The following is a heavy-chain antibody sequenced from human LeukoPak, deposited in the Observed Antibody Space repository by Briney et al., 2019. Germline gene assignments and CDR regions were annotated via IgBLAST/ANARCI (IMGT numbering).Heavy chain of an antibody. CDR3: ARRGQAAGSKGAFDY. V-gene: IGHV4-39*01. D-gene: IGHD6-13*01. J-gene: IGHJ4*02. CDR2: IDYSGTT. CDR1: GGSISSGSYY. Sequence: PSETLSLTCTVSGGSISSGSYYWRWIRQPPGKGLEWIGSIDYSGTTYYNPSLKSRVTISVDTSKNQFSLKLSSVTAADAALYYCARRGQAAGSKGAFDYWGQGTLVTVSS.